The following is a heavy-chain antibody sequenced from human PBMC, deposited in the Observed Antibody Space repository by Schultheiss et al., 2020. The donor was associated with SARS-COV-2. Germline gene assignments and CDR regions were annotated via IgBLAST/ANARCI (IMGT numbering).Heavy chain of an antibody. Sequence: SETLSLTCAVYGGSFSGYYWSWIRQPPGKGLEWIGEINHSGSTYYNPSLKSRVTISVDTSKNQFSLKLSSVTAADTAVYYCARPKGSGWYYYFDYWGQGTLVTVSS. CDR1: GGSFSGYY. V-gene: IGHV4-34*01. J-gene: IGHJ4*02. CDR3: ARPKGSGWYYYFDY. CDR2: INHSGST. D-gene: IGHD6-19*01.